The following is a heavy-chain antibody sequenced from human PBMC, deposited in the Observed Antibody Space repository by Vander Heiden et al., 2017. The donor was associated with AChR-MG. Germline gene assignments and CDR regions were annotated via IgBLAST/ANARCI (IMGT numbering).Heavy chain of an antibody. V-gene: IGHV1-2*02. D-gene: IGHD5-18*01. CDR1: GYTFTGYY. CDR2: INPNSGGT. Sequence: QVQLVQSGAEVKKPGASVKVSCKASGYTFTGYYMHWVRQAPGQGLEWMGWINPNSGGTNYAQKFQGRVTMTRDTSISTAYMELSRLRSDDTAVYYCARVYGVLDTAMDNPHYYGMDVWGQGTTVTVSS. CDR3: ARVYGVLDTAMDNPHYYGMDV. J-gene: IGHJ6*02.